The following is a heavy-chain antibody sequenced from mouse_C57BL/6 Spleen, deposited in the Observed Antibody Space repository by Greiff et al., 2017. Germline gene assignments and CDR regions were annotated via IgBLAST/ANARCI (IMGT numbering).Heavy chain of an antibody. V-gene: IGHV1-26*01. CDR2: INPNNGGT. CDR3: ARYGGYYWYFDV. D-gene: IGHD1-1*02. CDR1: GYTFTDYY. Sequence: EVQLQQSGPELVKPGASVKISCKASGYTFTDYYMNWVKQSHGKSLEWIGDINPNNGGTSYNQKFKGKATLTVDKSSSTAYMELRSLTSEDSAVYYCARYGGYYWYFDVWGTGTTVTVSS. J-gene: IGHJ1*03.